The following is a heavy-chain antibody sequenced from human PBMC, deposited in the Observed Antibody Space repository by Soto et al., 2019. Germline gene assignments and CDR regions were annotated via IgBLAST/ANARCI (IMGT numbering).Heavy chain of an antibody. CDR1: GFSFSSYG. CDR2: ISGSGDAK. Sequence: EVHLLESGGGLVQPGESLRLSCVASGFSFSSYGMSWVRQAPGKELEWASIISGSGDAKYYADSVKGRFTISRDNSKNTMYLQMDSLRAEDTAVYYCAKDFDSDETSHGPNDYWGQGTLVTVSS. J-gene: IGHJ4*02. CDR3: AKDFDSDETSHGPNDY. D-gene: IGHD3-22*01. V-gene: IGHV3-23*01.